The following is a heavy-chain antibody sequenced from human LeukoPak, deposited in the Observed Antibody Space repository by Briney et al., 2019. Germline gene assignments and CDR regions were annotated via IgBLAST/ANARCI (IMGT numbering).Heavy chain of an antibody. J-gene: IGHJ4*02. D-gene: IGHD2-8*01. CDR3: AGEGVYCTNGVCYPFFDY. V-gene: IGHV4-4*07. CDR1: GGSISSYY. Sequence: SETLSLTCTVSGGSISSYYWSWIRQPAGKGLEWIGRIYTSGSTNYNPSLKSRVTMSVDTSKNQFSLKLSSVTAADTAVYYCAGEGVYCTNGVCYPFFDYWGQGTLVTVSS. CDR2: IYTSGST.